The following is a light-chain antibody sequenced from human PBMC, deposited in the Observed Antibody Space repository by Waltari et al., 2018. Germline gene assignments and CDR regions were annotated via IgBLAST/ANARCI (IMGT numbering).Light chain of an antibody. CDR1: QTISNY. CDR2: TTS. Sequence: DIQMTQSPSSLSASVGDRVTITCRAMQTISNYLNWYQQKPGKAPKLLIYTTSTLQRGVPSRFSGSGSGTDFTLTISSLQPEDFATYYCQQSYSSPRTFGQGTQVEIK. CDR3: QQSYSSPRT. V-gene: IGKV1-39*01. J-gene: IGKJ1*01.